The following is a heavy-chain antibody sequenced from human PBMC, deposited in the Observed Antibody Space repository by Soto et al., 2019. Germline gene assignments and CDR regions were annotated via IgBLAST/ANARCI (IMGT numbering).Heavy chain of an antibody. CDR1: GDTFGTYP. CDR2: IIPMLDIV. V-gene: IGHV1-69*10. J-gene: IGHJ4*02. Sequence: GASVKVSCKASGDTFGTYPVSWVRQAPGQGLEWMGGIIPMLDIVHFAQTFEGRVTITADEFSNTVYMELSSLRSDDTAVYYCAAEGSHEYFDQWGQGTLVTVSS. CDR3: AAEGSHEYFDQ.